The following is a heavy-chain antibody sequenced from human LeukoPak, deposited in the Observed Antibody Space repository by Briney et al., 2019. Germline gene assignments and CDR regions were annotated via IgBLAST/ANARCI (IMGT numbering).Heavy chain of an antibody. J-gene: IGHJ4*02. CDR1: GDSISTYY. CDR3: ATDLYSSNWYYFDY. V-gene: IGHV4-59*01. CDR2: MFYSGSI. Sequence: SETLSLTCTVSGDSISTYYWSWIRQPPGKGLEWIGYMFYSGSINYNPSLKSRVTMSVDRSKNQFSLKLSSVTAADTAVYYCATDLYSSNWYYFDYWGQGTLVTVSS. D-gene: IGHD6-13*01.